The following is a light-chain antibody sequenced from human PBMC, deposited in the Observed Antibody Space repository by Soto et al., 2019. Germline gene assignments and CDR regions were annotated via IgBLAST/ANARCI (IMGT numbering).Light chain of an antibody. V-gene: IGKV1-39*01. CDR1: QSISSY. CDR3: QQSYNTTWT. CDR2: AAS. J-gene: IGKJ1*01. Sequence: DIQMTQSPSSLSASVGDRVTITCRASQSISSYLHWYQQKPGKAPKLLIYAASSLQSGVPSRFSGSGSETDFTLTISSLQPEDFATYSCQQSYNTTWTFGQGTKVDIK.